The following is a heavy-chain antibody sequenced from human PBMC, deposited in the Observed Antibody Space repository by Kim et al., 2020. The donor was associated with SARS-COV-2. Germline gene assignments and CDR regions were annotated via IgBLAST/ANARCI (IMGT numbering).Heavy chain of an antibody. D-gene: IGHD1-1*01. CDR1: GGTFSSYA. CDR2: IIPIFGTA. J-gene: IGHJ6*02. CDR3: ARDGGAGTLAGYDYYGMDV. V-gene: IGHV1-69*13. Sequence: SVKVSCKASGGTFSSYAISWVRQAPGQGLEWMGGIIPIFGTANYAQKFQGRVTITADESTSTAYMELSSLRSEDTAVYYCARDGGAGTLAGYDYYGMDVWGQGTTVTVSS.